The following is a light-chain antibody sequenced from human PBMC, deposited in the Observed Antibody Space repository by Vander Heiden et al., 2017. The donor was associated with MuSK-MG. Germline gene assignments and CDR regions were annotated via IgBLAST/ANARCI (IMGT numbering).Light chain of an antibody. J-gene: IGKJ4*01. Sequence: EIVLTHSPATLSFSPGLRATLSCSASHSVSSYFAWYQQKPGQAPRPLIYDAANRAAGITARCSGSGSATDVTLTISSREPEDFAVYYCQQHSNWPPLTFGGGTKVEIK. CDR3: QQHSNWPPLT. CDR1: HSVSSY. V-gene: IGKV3-11*01. CDR2: DAA.